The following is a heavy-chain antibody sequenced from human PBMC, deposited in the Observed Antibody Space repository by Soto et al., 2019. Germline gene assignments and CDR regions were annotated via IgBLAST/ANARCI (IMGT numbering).Heavy chain of an antibody. Sequence: GGSLRLSCAASGFTFSSYAMTWVRQAPGKGLEWVSGISGSGVNTYYADSVKGRFTISRDNSKNTLYLQMNSLRAEDTALYYCAKDYDSSSWFVSPYFDYWGQGTLVTVSS. CDR3: AKDYDSSSWFVSPYFDY. J-gene: IGHJ4*02. D-gene: IGHD6-13*01. CDR2: ISGSGVNT. CDR1: GFTFSSYA. V-gene: IGHV3-23*01.